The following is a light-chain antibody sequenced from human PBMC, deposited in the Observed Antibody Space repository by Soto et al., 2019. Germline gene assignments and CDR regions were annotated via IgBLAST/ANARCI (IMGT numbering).Light chain of an antibody. CDR2: AAS. V-gene: IGKV1-9*01. Sequence: DIQLTQSPSFLSVSVGDRVTITCRASQGISSYLAWYQQNPGKAPTLLIYAASTLQSGVPSRFSGSGSGTEFTLTISSLQPEDFATYYCQQLSTTPPTFGGGTKVEIK. CDR3: QQLSTTPPT. CDR1: QGISSY. J-gene: IGKJ4*01.